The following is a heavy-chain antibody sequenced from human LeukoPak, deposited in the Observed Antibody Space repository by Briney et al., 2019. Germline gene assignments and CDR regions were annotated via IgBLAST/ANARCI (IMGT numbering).Heavy chain of an antibody. V-gene: IGHV3-15*01. Sequence: GGSLRLSCAASGFSFTNAWMSWVRQAPGKGLEWVGRIKSRADGGTTDFAAPVNGRFTVSRDDSKNTLYLQMNSLRADDTAVYYCAKDLDYTTYGYYFDYWGQGTLVTVSS. CDR3: AKDLDYTTYGYYFDY. CDR2: IKSRADGGTT. CDR1: GFSFTNAW. J-gene: IGHJ4*02. D-gene: IGHD4-11*01.